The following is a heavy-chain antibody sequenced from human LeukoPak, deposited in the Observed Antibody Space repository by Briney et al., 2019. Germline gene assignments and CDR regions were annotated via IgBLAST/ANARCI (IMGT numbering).Heavy chain of an antibody. CDR1: GFTFSTYS. CDR3: ARLYSSGWYFDY. D-gene: IGHD6-19*01. V-gene: IGHV3-30*04. CDR2: ISYDGITK. J-gene: IGHJ4*02. Sequence: GGSLRLSCAASGFTFSTYSLHWVRQAPGRGLEGGANISYDGITKNYADSVKGRFTISRDNSKSTLYMKMNSLRVDDTDVYYCARLYSSGWYFDYWGQGTLVSVSS.